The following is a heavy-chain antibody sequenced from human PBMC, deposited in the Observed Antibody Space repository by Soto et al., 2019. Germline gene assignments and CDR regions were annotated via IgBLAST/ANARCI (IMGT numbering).Heavy chain of an antibody. Sequence: GRSMRLSCAPSASTFSGYSMRWVRQAPGKVLEWVSLISNNGGRQYYADSVKGRFTISRDNSKNTVFLQMNSLRPEDTAVYYCARGGGGDYCYAVDVWGQGTTVTVSS. CDR1: ASTFSGYS. D-gene: IGHD2-15*01. CDR3: ARGGGGDYCYAVDV. CDR2: ISNNGGRQ. J-gene: IGHJ6*02. V-gene: IGHV3-30-3*01.